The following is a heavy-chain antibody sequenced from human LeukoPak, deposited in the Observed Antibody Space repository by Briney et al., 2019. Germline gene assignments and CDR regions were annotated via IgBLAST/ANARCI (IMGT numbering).Heavy chain of an antibody. D-gene: IGHD3-22*01. J-gene: IGHJ4*02. CDR2: IFYSGST. CDR1: DDSISSHY. Sequence: KSSETLSLTCNVSDDSISSHYWSWIRQPPGKGLEWIGFIFYSGSTTYNPSLKSRVTMSVDTSKNQFSLKLSPVTAADTAVYYCARDQYYYDSSGYRFDYWGQGTLVTVSS. CDR3: ARDQYYYDSSGYRFDY. V-gene: IGHV4-59*11.